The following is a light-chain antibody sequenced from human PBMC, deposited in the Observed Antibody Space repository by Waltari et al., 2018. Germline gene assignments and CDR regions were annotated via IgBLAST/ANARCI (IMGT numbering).Light chain of an antibody. CDR2: GAS. V-gene: IGKV3-15*01. CDR3: QQFDNWS. CDR1: QSVSTT. Sequence: EIVMTQSPATLSVSPGERATLSCRASQSVSTTLAWYQQKPGQASRPLIYGASTRATGIPARFSGSGSGTEFTLTISSLQSADFAIYYCQQFDNWSFGQGTKLEIK. J-gene: IGKJ2*01.